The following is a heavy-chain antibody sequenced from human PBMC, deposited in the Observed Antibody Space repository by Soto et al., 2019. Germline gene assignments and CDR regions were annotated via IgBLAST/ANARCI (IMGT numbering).Heavy chain of an antibody. J-gene: IGHJ6*02. CDR3: AREITIFGVVSVPYYYGMDV. Sequence: ASVKVSCKASGYTFTSYGISWVRQAPGQGLEWMGWISAYNGNTNYAQKLQGRVTMTTDTSTSTAYMELRSLRSDDTAVYYCAREITIFGVVSVPYYYGMDVWDQGTTVTV. CDR1: GYTFTSYG. CDR2: ISAYNGNT. D-gene: IGHD3-3*01. V-gene: IGHV1-18*01.